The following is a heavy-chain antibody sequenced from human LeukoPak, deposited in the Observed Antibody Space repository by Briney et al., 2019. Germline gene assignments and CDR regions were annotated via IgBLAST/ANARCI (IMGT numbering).Heavy chain of an antibody. D-gene: IGHD4-17*01. Sequence: GGSLRLSCAASGFTFSSYSMNWVRQAPGKGLEWVSSISSSSYIYYADSVKGRFTISRDNAKNSLYLQMNSLRAEDTAVYYCARVDTYGNYFDYWGQGTLVTVSS. J-gene: IGHJ4*02. CDR2: ISSSSYI. CDR3: ARVDTYGNYFDY. V-gene: IGHV3-21*01. CDR1: GFTFSSYS.